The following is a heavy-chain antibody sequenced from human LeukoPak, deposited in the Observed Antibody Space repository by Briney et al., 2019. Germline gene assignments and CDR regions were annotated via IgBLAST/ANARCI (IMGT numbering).Heavy chain of an antibody. CDR1: GASINSYR. D-gene: IGHD3-22*01. Sequence: SETLSLTCNVSGASINSYRWNWIRQPPGKRLEWIGYISYDGKTNYNPSLKSRLTLSVDTSKNQFSLNLNSVTAADTARYYCTKGYYEPSDCWGQGTLVTVTS. CDR2: ISYDGKT. CDR3: TKGYYEPSDC. J-gene: IGHJ4*02. V-gene: IGHV4-59*01.